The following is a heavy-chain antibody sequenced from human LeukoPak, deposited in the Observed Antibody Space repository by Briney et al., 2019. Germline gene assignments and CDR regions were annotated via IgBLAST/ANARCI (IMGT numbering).Heavy chain of an antibody. V-gene: IGHV4-34*01. Sequence: SETLSLTCAVYGGSFSGYYWSWIRRPPGKGLEWIGEINHSGSTNYNPSLKSRVTISVDTSKNQFSLKLSSVTAADTAVYYCARRRYLDYWGQGTLVTVSS. CDR2: INHSGST. CDR3: ARRRYLDY. J-gene: IGHJ4*02. CDR1: GGSFSGYY.